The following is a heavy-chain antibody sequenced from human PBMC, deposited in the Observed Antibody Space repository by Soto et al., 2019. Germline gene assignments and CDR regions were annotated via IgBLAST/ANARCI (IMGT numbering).Heavy chain of an antibody. Sequence: SVKVSCKASGGTFSSYAISWVRQAPGQGXEWMGGIIPIFGTANYAQKFQGRVTITADKSTSTAYMELSSLRSEDTAVYYCARGRSDGGYSGYDYGEYYYYYGMDVWGQGTTVTVSS. CDR2: IIPIFGTA. CDR1: GGTFSSYA. J-gene: IGHJ6*02. V-gene: IGHV1-69*06. CDR3: ARGRSDGGYSGYDYGEYYYYYGMDV. D-gene: IGHD5-12*01.